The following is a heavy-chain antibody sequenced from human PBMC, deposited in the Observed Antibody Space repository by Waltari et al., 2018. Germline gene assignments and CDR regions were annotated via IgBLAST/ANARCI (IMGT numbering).Heavy chain of an antibody. CDR3: ARDRGRGLYLDS. J-gene: IGHJ4*02. CDR1: GDSMNYKAF. D-gene: IGHD2-15*01. CDR2: VHRSGRT. Sequence: QLQLQESGPRLVKPSGTLSLTCAVYGDSMNYKAFWSWVRQSPGKGLEWIGKVHRSGRTNYTPSFASRVTMSIDTSKDQFSLQLTSATAADTAVYYCARDRGRGLYLDSWGQGILVTVS. V-gene: IGHV4-4*02.